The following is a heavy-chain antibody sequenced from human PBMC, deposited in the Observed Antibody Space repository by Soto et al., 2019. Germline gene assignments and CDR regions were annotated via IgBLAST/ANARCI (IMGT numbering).Heavy chain of an antibody. CDR2: IYYSGNT. CDR1: GGSISNYY. J-gene: IGHJ4*02. Sequence: SETLSLTCTVSGGSISNYYWSWIRQPPGKGLEWIGNIYYSGNTNYNPSLSSRVTMSVDTSNNQFSLKLTSATAADTAVYFCARDRAALRFWGQGTLVSVSS. V-gene: IGHV4-59*01. D-gene: IGHD3-16*01. CDR3: ARDRAALRF.